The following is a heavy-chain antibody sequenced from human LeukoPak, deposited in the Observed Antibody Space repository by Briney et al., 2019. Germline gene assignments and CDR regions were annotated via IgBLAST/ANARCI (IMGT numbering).Heavy chain of an antibody. D-gene: IGHD3-10*01. J-gene: IGHJ4*02. CDR2: IWYDGSNK. CDR3: ARGLVRGVIMYFDY. Sequence: PGGSLRLSCAASGFTFSSYGMHWVRQAPGKGLEWVAVIWYDGSNKYYADSVKGQFTISRDNSKNTLYLQMNSLRAEDTAVYYCARGLVRGVIMYFDYWGQGTLVTVSS. CDR1: GFTFSSYG. V-gene: IGHV3-33*01.